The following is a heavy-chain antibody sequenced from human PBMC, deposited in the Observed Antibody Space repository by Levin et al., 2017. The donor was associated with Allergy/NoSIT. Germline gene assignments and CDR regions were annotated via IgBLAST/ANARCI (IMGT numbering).Heavy chain of an antibody. CDR3: AKGQRRGYSYGYPVGWFDP. CDR2: ISGSGGST. J-gene: IGHJ5*02. D-gene: IGHD5-18*01. V-gene: IGHV3-23*01. CDR1: GFTFSSYA. Sequence: LSLTCAASGFTFSSYAMSWVRQAPGKGLEWVSAISGSGGSTYYADSVKGRFTISRDNSKNTLYLQMNSLRAEDTAVYYCAKGQRRGYSYGYPVGWFDPWGQGTLVTVSS.